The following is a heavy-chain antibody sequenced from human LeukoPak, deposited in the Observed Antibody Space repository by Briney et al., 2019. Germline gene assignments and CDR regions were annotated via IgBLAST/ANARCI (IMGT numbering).Heavy chain of an antibody. D-gene: IGHD3-22*01. Sequence: PSETLPLTCTVSGGFISSSSYYWRWIRQPPGKGLEWIGNIYYSGSTYYNPSLNSRVTISVHTSKNLFSMKLSAVNAADTAVYFCARGPYSYDSSGAFDVWGKGTMVTVSS. CDR3: ARGPYSYDSSGAFDV. J-gene: IGHJ3*01. V-gene: IGHV4-39*07. CDR2: IYYSGST. CDR1: GGFISSSSYY.